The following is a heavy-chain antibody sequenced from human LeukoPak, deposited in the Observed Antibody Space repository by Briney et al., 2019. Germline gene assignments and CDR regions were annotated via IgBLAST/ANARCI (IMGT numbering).Heavy chain of an antibody. CDR2: IYYSGSN. V-gene: IGHV4-59*01. J-gene: IGHJ4*02. D-gene: IGHD5-18*01. Sequence: SETLSLTCTVSGGSISSYYWSWLRQPPGKGLEWIGYIYYSGSNNYNPSLKSRVTISEDTSKNQFSLKLSSVTAADTAVYYCARDSYGSYYFDYWGQGTLVTVSS. CDR1: GGSISSYY. CDR3: ARDSYGSYYFDY.